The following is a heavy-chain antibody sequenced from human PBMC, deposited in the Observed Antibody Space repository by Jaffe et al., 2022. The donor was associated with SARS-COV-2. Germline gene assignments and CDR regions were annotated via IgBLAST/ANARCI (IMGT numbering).Heavy chain of an antibody. CDR3: AKDRGHGMDV. CDR2: ITSSGIST. V-gene: IGHV3-23*01. D-gene: IGHD3-10*01. CDR1: GFTFAKYG. Sequence: EEQLLESGGGLVQPGGSLRLSCEASGFTFAKYGFIWVRQAPGKGLEWISDITSSGISTHYADSVKGRFTISRDNSKSTIYMHMNSLRAEDTAVYYCAKDRGHGMDVWGQGTTVTVSS. J-gene: IGHJ6*02.